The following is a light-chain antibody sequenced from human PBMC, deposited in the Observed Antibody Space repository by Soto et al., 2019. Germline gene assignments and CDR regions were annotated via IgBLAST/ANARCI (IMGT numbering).Light chain of an antibody. CDR1: QGVAGN. Sequence: EIVLTQSPGTLSLSPGARATLSCRASQGVAGNLAWYQQKPGQPPRLLIFGASNRATGIPDRFSGSGSGTDFTLTISSLEPEDFAVYYCQQRSGAVGPGNKVDIK. J-gene: IGKJ3*01. CDR2: GAS. CDR3: QQRSGA. V-gene: IGKV3D-11*01.